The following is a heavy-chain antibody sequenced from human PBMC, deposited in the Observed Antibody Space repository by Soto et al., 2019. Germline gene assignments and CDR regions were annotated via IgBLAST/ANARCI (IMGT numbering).Heavy chain of an antibody. CDR3: AAGESELRFLEWLPYYYYYGMDV. J-gene: IGHJ6*02. Sequence: ASVKVSCKASGYTFTSYGISWVRQAPGQGLEWMGWISAYNGNTNYAQKLQGRVTMTTDTSTSTAYMELRSLRSEDTAVYYCAAGESELRFLEWLPYYYYYGMDVWGQGTTVTVSS. D-gene: IGHD3-3*01. CDR2: ISAYNGNT. V-gene: IGHV1-18*01. CDR1: GYTFTSYG.